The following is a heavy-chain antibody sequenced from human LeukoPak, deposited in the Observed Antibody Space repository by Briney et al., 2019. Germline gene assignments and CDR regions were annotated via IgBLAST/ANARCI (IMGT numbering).Heavy chain of an antibody. V-gene: IGHV3-21*01. Sequence: GGSLRLSCAASGFTFSSYSMNWVRQAPGKGLEWVSSISSSSSYIYYADSVKGRFTISRDNAKNSLYLQMNSLRAQDTAVYYCARDRMGATLYYYYYGMDVWGQGTTVTVSS. CDR3: ARDRMGATLYYYYYGMDV. CDR2: ISSSSSYI. D-gene: IGHD1-26*01. J-gene: IGHJ6*02. CDR1: GFTFSSYS.